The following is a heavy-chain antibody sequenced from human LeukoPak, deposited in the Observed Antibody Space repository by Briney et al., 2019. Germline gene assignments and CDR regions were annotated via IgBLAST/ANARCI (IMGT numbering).Heavy chain of an antibody. J-gene: IGHJ4*02. D-gene: IGHD6-19*01. Sequence: GGWMRLFCVGYGRSFSSFAMSWVRQAPGKGVEWVLTISGGGSYTYFADSVKGRFTVSRDDSKSMHFLQMNSLRPEDTALYFCAKRITVSAGYYLDSWGRGTLVTVSS. CDR2: ISGGGSYT. V-gene: IGHV3-23*01. CDR1: GRSFSSFA. CDR3: AKRITVSAGYYLDS.